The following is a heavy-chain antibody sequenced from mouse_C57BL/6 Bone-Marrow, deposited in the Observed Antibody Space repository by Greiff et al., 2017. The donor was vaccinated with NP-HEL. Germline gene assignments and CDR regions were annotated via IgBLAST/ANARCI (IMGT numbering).Heavy chain of an antibody. Sequence: QVQLKQPGAELVKPGASVKLSCKASGYTFTSYWMHWVKQRPGQGLEWIGMIHPNSGSTNYNEKFKSKATLTVDKSSSTSYMQLSSLTSEDSAVYYCARREMITANSLAYAMDYWGQGASVTVSS. CDR3: ARREMITANSLAYAMDY. D-gene: IGHD2-4*01. V-gene: IGHV1-64*01. CDR2: IHPNSGST. J-gene: IGHJ4*01. CDR1: GYTFTSYW.